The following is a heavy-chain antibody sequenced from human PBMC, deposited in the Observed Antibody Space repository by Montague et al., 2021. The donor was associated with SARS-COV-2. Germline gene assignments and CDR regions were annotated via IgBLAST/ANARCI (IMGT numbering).Heavy chain of an antibody. CDR1: GGSFSGYY. J-gene: IGHJ4*02. Sequence: SETLSLTCAAYGGSFSGYYWNWIRQPPGKGLEWTGEINHSGSTNYNPSLKSRVTMSVDTSKNQFSLKLSSVTAADTAVYYCARGARQGYGFRLGSFDSWGQGTLVTVSS. CDR2: INHSGST. D-gene: IGHD3-10*01. V-gene: IGHV4-34*01. CDR3: ARGARQGYGFRLGSFDS.